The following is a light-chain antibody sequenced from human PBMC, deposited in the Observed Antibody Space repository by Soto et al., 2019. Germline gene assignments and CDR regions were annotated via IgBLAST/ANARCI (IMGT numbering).Light chain of an antibody. CDR2: SNN. Sequence: QSVLTQPPSASGTPGQSVTISCSGSSSNIGTNYVYWYQQLPGTAPKLLIYSNNQRPSGVPDRFSGSKSGTSASLAISGLRSEDEADYFCAAWDDSLNGPGVFGGGTKLTVL. V-gene: IGLV1-47*01. J-gene: IGLJ3*02. CDR3: AAWDDSLNGPGV. CDR1: SSNIGTNY.